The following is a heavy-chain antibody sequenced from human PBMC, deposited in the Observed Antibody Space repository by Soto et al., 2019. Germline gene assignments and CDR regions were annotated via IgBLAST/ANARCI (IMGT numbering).Heavy chain of an antibody. Sequence: LRLFCAASGFTFSIYSMNLVRQAPGKGLEWVPSISSSSSYIYYADPVKGRLTIPRDHAKNSLYLQMNSLRAEDTAVYYCARDNPGFGDLLSYYYGIDVWGQGTTVTVSS. J-gene: IGHJ6*02. CDR3: ARDNPGFGDLLSYYYGIDV. V-gene: IGHV3-21*01. D-gene: IGHD3-10*01. CDR1: GFTFSIYS. CDR2: ISSSSSYI.